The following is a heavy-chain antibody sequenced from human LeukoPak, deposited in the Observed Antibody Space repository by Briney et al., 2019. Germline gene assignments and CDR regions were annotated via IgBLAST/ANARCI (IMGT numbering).Heavy chain of an antibody. CDR2: ISGSGGST. D-gene: IGHD3-9*01. Sequence: PGGSLRLSCAASGFTFSSYAMSWVRQAPGKGLEWVSAISGSGGSTYYADSVKGRFTISRDNSKNTLYLQMNSLRAEDTAVYYCAKLSLHDILTGYYYDYWCQGTLVTVSS. CDR1: GFTFSSYA. J-gene: IGHJ4*02. CDR3: AKLSLHDILTGYYYDY. V-gene: IGHV3-23*01.